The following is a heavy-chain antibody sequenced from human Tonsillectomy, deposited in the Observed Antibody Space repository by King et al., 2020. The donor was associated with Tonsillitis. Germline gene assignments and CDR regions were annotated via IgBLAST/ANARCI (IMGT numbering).Heavy chain of an antibody. CDR3: ASVHSTLLWFDP. J-gene: IGHJ5*02. CDR1: GGSISSSSYY. Sequence: QLQESGPGLVKPSETLSLTCTVSGGSISSSSYYWGWIRQPPGKGLEWIASIYYSGSTFYNPSLRSRVTISIDTSRNQFSLKLSSVTAADTAVYHCASVHSTLLWFDPWGQGTLVTVSS. D-gene: IGHD2-2*01. V-gene: IGHV4-39*07. CDR2: IYYSGST.